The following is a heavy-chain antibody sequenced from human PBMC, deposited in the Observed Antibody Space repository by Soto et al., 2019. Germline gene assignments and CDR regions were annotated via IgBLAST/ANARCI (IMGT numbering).Heavy chain of an antibody. CDR1: GGTFSSYA. Sequence: SVKVSCKASGGTFSSYAISWVRQAPGQGLEWLGGIIPIFGTANYAQKFQGRVTITADESTSTAYMELSSLRSEDTAVYYCARGSSSWYYFDYWGQGALVTVSS. J-gene: IGHJ4*02. CDR3: ARGSSSWYYFDY. CDR2: IIPIFGTA. V-gene: IGHV1-69*13. D-gene: IGHD6-13*01.